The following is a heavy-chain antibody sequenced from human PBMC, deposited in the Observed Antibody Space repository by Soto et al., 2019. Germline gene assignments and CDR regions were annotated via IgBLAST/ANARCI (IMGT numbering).Heavy chain of an antibody. CDR3: ARVNLWFGELLYSMDV. CDR2: IWYDGSNK. CDR1: GFTFSSYG. Sequence: QVQLVESGGGVVQPGRSLRLSCAASGFTFSSYGMHWVRQAPGKGLEWGAVIWYDGSNKYYADSVKGRFTISRDNSKNTLYLQMSSLRAEDTAVYYCARVNLWFGELLYSMDVWGQGTTVTVSS. V-gene: IGHV3-33*01. J-gene: IGHJ6*02. D-gene: IGHD3-10*01.